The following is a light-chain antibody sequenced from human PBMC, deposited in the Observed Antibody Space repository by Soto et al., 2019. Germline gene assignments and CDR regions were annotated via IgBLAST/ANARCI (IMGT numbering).Light chain of an antibody. CDR1: QSVSTSS. Sequence: EIVLTQSPGTLSLSPGARATLSCRASQSVSTSSLAWYQQKGGQAPRLLIHGASSRATGIPDRFSGSGSETDFTLTISSLEPEDFAVYYCQHRMNWPLTFGQGTRLEIK. J-gene: IGKJ5*01. CDR3: QHRMNWPLT. V-gene: IGKV3D-20*02. CDR2: GAS.